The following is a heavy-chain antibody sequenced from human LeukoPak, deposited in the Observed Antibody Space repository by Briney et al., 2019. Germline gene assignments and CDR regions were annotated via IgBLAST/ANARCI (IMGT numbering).Heavy chain of an antibody. CDR2: INHSGST. CDR1: GGSFSGDY. CDR3: ARGYYYDSSGQFDY. D-gene: IGHD3-22*01. J-gene: IGHJ4*02. V-gene: IGHV4-34*01. Sequence: PSETLSLTCAVHGGSFSGDYWNWIRQPPGKGLEWIGEINHSGSTNYNPSLKSRVTISVDTSKNQFSLKLSSVTAADTAVYYCARGYYYDSSGQFDYWGQGTLVTVSS.